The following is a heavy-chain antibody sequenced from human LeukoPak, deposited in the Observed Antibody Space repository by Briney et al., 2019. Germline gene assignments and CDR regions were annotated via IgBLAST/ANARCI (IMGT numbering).Heavy chain of an antibody. Sequence: GRSLRLSCAASGFTFDDYAMHWVRQAPGKGLEWVSGISWNSGSIVYADSVKGRFTISRDNAKNSLYLQMNSLTAEDTALYYCVRLGYDFWSGYFGNWFDPWGQGTLVTVSS. CDR2: ISWNSGSI. J-gene: IGHJ5*02. CDR1: GFTFDDYA. V-gene: IGHV3-9*01. D-gene: IGHD3-3*01. CDR3: VRLGYDFWSGYFGNWFDP.